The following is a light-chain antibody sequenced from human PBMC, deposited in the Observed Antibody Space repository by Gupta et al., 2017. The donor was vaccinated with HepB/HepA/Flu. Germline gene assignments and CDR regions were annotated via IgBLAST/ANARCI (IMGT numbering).Light chain of an antibody. CDR3: EASDDSLNGVV. Sequence: QSVLTQPPSASGTPWQRVTISCSGSSSNIGSNTVNWYQQLPGTAPKLLIYSKNQRPSGVPDRFSGSKSGTSDSLAISGVQSEDEAEYYCEASDDSLNGVVFGGGTKLTVL. CDR2: SKN. V-gene: IGLV1-44*01. CDR1: SSNIGSNT. J-gene: IGLJ2*01.